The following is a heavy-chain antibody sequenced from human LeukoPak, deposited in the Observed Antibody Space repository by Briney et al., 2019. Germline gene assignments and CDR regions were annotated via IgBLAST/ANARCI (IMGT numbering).Heavy chain of an antibody. J-gene: IGHJ4*02. V-gene: IGHV1-2*02. CDR2: INPNSGGT. CDR3: ARAVGGYEPFDY. CDR1: GYTLTGYY. Sequence: GASVKVSCKASGYTLTGYYMHWVRQAPGQGLEWMGWINPNSGGTNYAQKFQGRVTMTRDTSISTAYMELSRLRSDDTAVYYCARAVGGYEPFDYWGQGTLVTVSS. D-gene: IGHD5-12*01.